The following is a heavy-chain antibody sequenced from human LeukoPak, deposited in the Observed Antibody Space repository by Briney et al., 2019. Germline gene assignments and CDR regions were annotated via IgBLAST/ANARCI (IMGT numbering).Heavy chain of an antibody. Sequence: SETLSLTCTVSGGSISSSSYYWGWIRQPPGKGLEWIGSIYYSGSTYYNPSLKSRVTISVDTSKNQFSLKLSSVTAADTAVYYCANDFCSGSRRFDPWGQGTLVTVSS. CDR2: IYYSGST. D-gene: IGHD3-3*01. CDR3: ANDFCSGSRRFDP. J-gene: IGHJ5*02. V-gene: IGHV4-39*01. CDR1: GGSISSSSYY.